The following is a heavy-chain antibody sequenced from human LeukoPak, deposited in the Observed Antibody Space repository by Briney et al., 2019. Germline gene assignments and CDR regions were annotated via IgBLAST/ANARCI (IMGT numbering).Heavy chain of an antibody. Sequence: GGSLRLSCAASGFTFSSYEMNWVRQAPGKGLEWVSYISSSGSTIYYADSVKGRFTISRDNAKNSLYLQMNSLRADDTAVYYCARYLVAAYYYYYYGMDVWGQGTTVTVSS. V-gene: IGHV3-48*03. J-gene: IGHJ6*02. D-gene: IGHD5-12*01. CDR1: GFTFSSYE. CDR3: ARYLVAAYYYYYYGMDV. CDR2: ISSSGSTI.